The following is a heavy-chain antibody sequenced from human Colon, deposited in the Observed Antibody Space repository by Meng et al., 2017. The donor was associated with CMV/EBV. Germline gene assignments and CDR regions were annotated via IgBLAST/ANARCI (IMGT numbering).Heavy chain of an antibody. J-gene: IGHJ4*03. D-gene: IGHD3-16*01. Sequence: LRLSCTVSRFRFSAFWMTWVRQAPGKGLEWVANIQADGSETYYADSVKGRFIISRDNAKNSLFLQMNSLRVEDTAVYFCVRGHYDGAWGHGTLVTVSS. CDR2: IQADGSET. V-gene: IGHV3-7*04. CDR1: RFRFSAFW. CDR3: VRGHYDGA.